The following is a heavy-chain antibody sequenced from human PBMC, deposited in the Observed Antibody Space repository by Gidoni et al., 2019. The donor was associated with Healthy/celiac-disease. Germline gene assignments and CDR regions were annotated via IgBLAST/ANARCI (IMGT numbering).Heavy chain of an antibody. CDR2: INPNSGGT. D-gene: IGHD5-18*01. CDR3: ARVGYSYGYHLPY. J-gene: IGHJ4*02. CDR1: GYTCTGYY. V-gene: IGHV1-2*02. Sequence: QVQLVQSGAEVKKPRASVKVSCTASGYTCTGYYMHWVRQAPGQGLEWMGWINPNSGGTNYAQKFQGRGTMTRDTSISTAYMVLSRLRSDDTAVYYCARVGYSYGYHLPYWGQGTLVTVSS.